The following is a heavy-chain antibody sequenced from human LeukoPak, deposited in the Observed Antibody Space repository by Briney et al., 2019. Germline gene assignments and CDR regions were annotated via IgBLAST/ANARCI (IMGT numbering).Heavy chain of an antibody. Sequence: PGGSLRLSCTSSITFSKYWMHWVRQAPGKGLEWVSRINTDGTTTNYADSVKGRFTISRDNSKNTLYLQMNSLRAEDTAVYYCANEGGTMLRGDLDYWGQGTLVTVSS. CDR1: ITFSKYW. V-gene: IGHV3-74*01. D-gene: IGHD3-10*01. CDR2: INTDGTTT. CDR3: ANEGGTMLRGDLDY. J-gene: IGHJ4*02.